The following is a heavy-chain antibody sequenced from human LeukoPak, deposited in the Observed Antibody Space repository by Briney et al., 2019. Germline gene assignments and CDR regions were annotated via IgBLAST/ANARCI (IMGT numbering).Heavy chain of an antibody. CDR1: GGSFSGYY. J-gene: IGHJ4*02. Sequence: SETLSLTCAVYGGSFSGYYWSWIRQPPGKGLEWIGEINHSGSTNYNPSLKSRLTMSLDTSKNQVSLKLNSLTAADTAVYYCAKGVTLEYWGQGTLVTVSS. CDR2: INHSGST. CDR3: AKGVTLEY. V-gene: IGHV4-34*01. D-gene: IGHD1-1*01.